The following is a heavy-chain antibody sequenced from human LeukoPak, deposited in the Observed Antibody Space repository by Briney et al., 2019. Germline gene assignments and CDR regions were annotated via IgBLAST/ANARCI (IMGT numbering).Heavy chain of an antibody. CDR3: AKDLGTIVSVTTGY. D-gene: IGHD4-17*01. CDR2: IRYDGSNK. J-gene: IGHJ4*02. Sequence: GGSLRLSCAVSGFTFSSYGMHWVRQAPGKGLEWVAFIRYDGSNKYYADSVKGRFTISRDNSKNTLYLQMNSLRAEDTAVYYCAKDLGTIVSVTTGYWGQGTLVTVSS. CDR1: GFTFSSYG. V-gene: IGHV3-30*02.